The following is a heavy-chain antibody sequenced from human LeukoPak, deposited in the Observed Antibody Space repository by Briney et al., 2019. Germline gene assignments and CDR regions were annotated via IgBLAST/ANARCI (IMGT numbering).Heavy chain of an antibody. CDR1: GGSISSYY. Sequence: PSETLSLTCTVSGGSISSYYWSWIRQPPGKGLEWIGYIYYSGSTNYNPSLKSRVTISVDTSKNQFSLKLSSVTAADTAVYYCARLNHYDSSGLFDYWGQGTLVTVSS. V-gene: IGHV4-59*08. J-gene: IGHJ4*02. CDR2: IYYSGST. D-gene: IGHD3-22*01. CDR3: ARLNHYDSSGLFDY.